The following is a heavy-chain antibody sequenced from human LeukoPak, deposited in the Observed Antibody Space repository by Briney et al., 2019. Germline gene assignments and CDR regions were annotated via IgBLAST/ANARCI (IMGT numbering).Heavy chain of an antibody. CDR1: GFTFSSYA. Sequence: GGSLRLSCAASGFTFSSYAMHWVRQAPGKGLEWVAVISYDGSNKYYADSVKGRFTISRDNSKNTLYLQMNSLRAEDTAVYYCAREGALGDSSGYYSGLDYWGQGTLVTVSS. CDR2: ISYDGSNK. J-gene: IGHJ4*02. D-gene: IGHD3-22*01. CDR3: AREGALGDSSGYYSGLDY. V-gene: IGHV3-30*04.